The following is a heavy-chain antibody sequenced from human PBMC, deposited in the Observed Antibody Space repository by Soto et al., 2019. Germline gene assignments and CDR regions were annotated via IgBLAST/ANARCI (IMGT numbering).Heavy chain of an antibody. CDR3: AKGLRYSSGGSLAEYFQH. Sequence: EVQLLESGGGLVQPGGSLRLSCAASGFTFSSYAMSWVRQAPGKGLEWVSAISGSGGSTYYADSVKGRFTISRDNSKNRLYLKMRSRRAEDTAVYYCAKGLRYSSGGSLAEYFQHWGQGTLVTVSS. J-gene: IGHJ1*01. D-gene: IGHD6-19*01. CDR1: GFTFSSYA. V-gene: IGHV3-23*01. CDR2: ISGSGGST.